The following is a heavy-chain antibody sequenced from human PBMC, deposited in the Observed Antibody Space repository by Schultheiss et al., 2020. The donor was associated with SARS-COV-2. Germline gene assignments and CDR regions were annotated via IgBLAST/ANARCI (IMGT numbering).Heavy chain of an antibody. CDR3: VKDLVEDTAMEDDY. J-gene: IGHJ4*02. CDR1: GFTFSSHV. D-gene: IGHD5-18*01. Sequence: GGSLRLSCAASGFTFSSHVMSWVRQAPGRGLEWVSAISGSGGSTYYADSVKGRFTISRDNSKNTLYLQMSSLRAEDTAVYYCVKDLVEDTAMEDDYWGQGTLVTVSS. V-gene: IGHV3-23*01. CDR2: ISGSGGST.